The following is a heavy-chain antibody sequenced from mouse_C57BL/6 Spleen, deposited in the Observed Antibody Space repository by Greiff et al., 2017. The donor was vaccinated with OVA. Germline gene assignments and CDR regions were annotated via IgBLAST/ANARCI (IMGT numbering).Heavy chain of an antibody. CDR3: ARSRITTVVAGDAMDY. CDR1: GYTFTSYW. J-gene: IGHJ4*01. V-gene: IGHV1-64*01. Sequence: QVQLKQPGAELVKPGASVKLSCKASGYTFTSYWMHWVKQRPGQGLEWIGMIHPNSGSTNYNEKFKSKATLTVDKSSSTAYMQLSSLTSEDSAVYYCARSRITTVVAGDAMDYWGQGTSVTVSS. CDR2: IHPNSGST. D-gene: IGHD1-1*01.